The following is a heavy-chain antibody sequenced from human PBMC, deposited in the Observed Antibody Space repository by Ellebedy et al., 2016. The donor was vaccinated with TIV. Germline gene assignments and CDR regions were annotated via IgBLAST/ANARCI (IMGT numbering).Heavy chain of an antibody. CDR1: GYTFTSYD. J-gene: IGHJ5*02. V-gene: IGHV1-8*03. Sequence: AASVKVSCKASGYTFTSYDINWVRQATGQGLEWMGWMNPNSGNTGYAQKFQGRVTITADESTSTAYMELSSLRSEDTAVYYCARVALLWFGEQPVGSWFDPWGQGTLVTVSS. D-gene: IGHD3-10*01. CDR2: MNPNSGNT. CDR3: ARVALLWFGEQPVGSWFDP.